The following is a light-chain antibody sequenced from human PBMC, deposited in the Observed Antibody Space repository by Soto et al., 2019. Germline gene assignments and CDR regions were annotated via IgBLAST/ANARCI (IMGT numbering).Light chain of an antibody. J-gene: IGKJ1*01. CDR2: GTS. Sequence: GDRVIITCRASQAIRTELGWYQQRPGKAPKLLIYGTSNLQSGVPSRFSGSGSGTDFTLTINGLQPEDFATYYCLQDYSYPRTFGQGTKV. CDR1: QAIRTE. V-gene: IGKV1-6*01. CDR3: LQDYSYPRT.